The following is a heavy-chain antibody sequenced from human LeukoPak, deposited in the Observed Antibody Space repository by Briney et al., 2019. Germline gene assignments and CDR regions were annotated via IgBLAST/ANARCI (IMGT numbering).Heavy chain of an antibody. D-gene: IGHD2-15*01. J-gene: IGHJ4*02. CDR3: ARLADLGGTYYFDY. Sequence: GESLKIFLKGSGYSVTNYWIGWVRQMPGKGLEWMGIIYPGDSDTRYNPSFQGQVTISADKSVSTAFLQWSSLQASDTAMYYCARLADLGGTYYFDYWGQGTLVTVSS. V-gene: IGHV5-51*01. CDR2: IYPGDSDT. CDR1: GYSVTNYW.